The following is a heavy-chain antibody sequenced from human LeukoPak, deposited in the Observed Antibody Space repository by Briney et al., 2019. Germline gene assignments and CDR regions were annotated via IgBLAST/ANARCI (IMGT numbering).Heavy chain of an antibody. V-gene: IGHV3-48*01. Sequence: GGSLRLSCAASGFTFSSYAMSWVRQAPGKGLEWVSYISSGSSTIYYADSVKGRFTISRDNAKNSLYLQMNSLRAEDTAVYHCAKKSGDHFHFDFWGQGTLVTVSS. J-gene: IGHJ4*02. CDR3: AKKSGDHFHFDF. CDR1: GFTFSSYA. D-gene: IGHD2-21*01. CDR2: ISSGSSTI.